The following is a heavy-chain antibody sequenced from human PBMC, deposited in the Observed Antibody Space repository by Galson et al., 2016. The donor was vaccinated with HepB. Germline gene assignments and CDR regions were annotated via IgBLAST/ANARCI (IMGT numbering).Heavy chain of an antibody. CDR3: ARGPGSYYRGREYYYGMDV. J-gene: IGHJ6*02. V-gene: IGHV3-30*04. Sequence: SLRLSCAASGFSFRSYAMHWVRQVPGKGLEWVAVISFDGSDEYYADSVKGRFTISRDNSKNTLYLQMNSLRVEDTAVYYCARGPGSYYRGREYYYGMDVWGQGTTVTVS. D-gene: IGHD3-10*01. CDR2: ISFDGSDE. CDR1: GFSFRSYA.